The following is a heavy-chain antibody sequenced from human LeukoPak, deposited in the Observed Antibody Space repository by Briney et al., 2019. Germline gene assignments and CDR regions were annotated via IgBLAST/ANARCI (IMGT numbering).Heavy chain of an antibody. V-gene: IGHV3-49*04. CDR2: IRSKAYGGTT. J-gene: IGHJ4*02. CDR3: TRDPYSSSRLFDY. D-gene: IGHD6-6*01. Sequence: GGSLRLSCAASGFTFSTYSMNWVRQAPGKGLEWVGFIRSKAYGGTTEYAASVKGRFTISRDDSKSIAYLQMNSLKTEDTAVYYCTRDPYSSSRLFDYWGQGTLVTVSS. CDR1: GFTFSTYS.